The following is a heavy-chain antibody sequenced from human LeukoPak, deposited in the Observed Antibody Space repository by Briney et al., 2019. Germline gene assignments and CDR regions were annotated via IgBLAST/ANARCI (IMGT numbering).Heavy chain of an antibody. V-gene: IGHV1-8*01. Sequence: ASVKVSCKASGYTFTSYDINWVRQATGQGLEWMGWMNPNSGNTGYAQKFQGRVTMTRDTSITTAYMELSRLRSDDTAVYYCARVFDCSSSSCHESIYYFGMDVWGQGTTVTVSS. D-gene: IGHD2-2*01. CDR2: MNPNSGNT. J-gene: IGHJ6*02. CDR3: ARVFDCSSSSCHESIYYFGMDV. CDR1: GYTFTSYD.